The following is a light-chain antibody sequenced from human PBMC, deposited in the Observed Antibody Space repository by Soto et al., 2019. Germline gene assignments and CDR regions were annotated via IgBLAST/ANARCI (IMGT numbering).Light chain of an antibody. CDR3: QQYNNRPS. CDR2: EAS. J-gene: IGKJ1*01. V-gene: IGKV1-5*03. CDR1: ENVNGH. Sequence: IQMTQSPNTLSASVGDSVAVTCRASENVNGHLAWYQQKPGKAPKLLIYEASILESGVPSRFSGSGFGTEFTLTINGLLPEDFVTYYCQQYNNRPSLGQGTKVDI.